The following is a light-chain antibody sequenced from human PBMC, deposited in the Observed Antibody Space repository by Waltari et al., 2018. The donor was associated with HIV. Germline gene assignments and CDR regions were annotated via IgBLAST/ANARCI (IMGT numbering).Light chain of an antibody. CDR2: VAS. CDR1: QNIEND. Sequence: DIQLTQSPSFLSVSVGDRVTVACRASQNIENDLAWYQQKPGTAPKRLIYVASKLESGVPSRFSGSGSGTDFTLTISSLQPEDFATYYCLQHNSYPRTFGQGTKVDI. V-gene: IGKV1-17*01. J-gene: IGKJ1*01. CDR3: LQHNSYPRT.